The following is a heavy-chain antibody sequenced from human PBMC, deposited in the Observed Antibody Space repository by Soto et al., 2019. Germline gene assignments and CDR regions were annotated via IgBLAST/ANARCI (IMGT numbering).Heavy chain of an antibody. CDR2: IYWDDDK. D-gene: IGHD3-3*01. J-gene: IGHJ4*02. CDR3: AHRVLRTVFGMVTTTAIYFDF. V-gene: IGHV2-5*02. CDR1: GFSLTTSGVG. Sequence: QITLNESGPTQVKPRQTLTLTCTFSGFSLTTSGVGVGWIRQSPGKAPEWLALIYWDDDKRYSPSLKSRLTITKDTSNNQAVLTMADLDPADTATYYCAHRVLRTVFGMVTTTAIYFDFWGQGTPVAVSS.